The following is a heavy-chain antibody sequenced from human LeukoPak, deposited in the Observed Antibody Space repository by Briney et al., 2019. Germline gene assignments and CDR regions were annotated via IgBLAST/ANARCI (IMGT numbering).Heavy chain of an antibody. J-gene: IGHJ4*02. D-gene: IGHD3-22*01. CDR3: ARAAPYYYDSSGYYLGGIFDY. V-gene: IGHV4-59*01. Sequence: SETLSPTCTVSGGSISSYYWSWIRQPPGKGLEWIGYIYYSGSTNYNPSLKSRVTISVDTSKNQFSLKLSSVTAADTAVYYCARAAPYYYDSSGYYLGGIFDYWGQGTLVTVSS. CDR2: IYYSGST. CDR1: GGSISSYY.